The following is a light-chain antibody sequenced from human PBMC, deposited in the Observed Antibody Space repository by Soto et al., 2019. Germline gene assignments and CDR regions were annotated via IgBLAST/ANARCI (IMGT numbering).Light chain of an antibody. CDR3: QQYNNWHPIT. CDR2: DTS. V-gene: IGKV3-15*01. J-gene: IGKJ5*01. CDR1: QSVSIK. Sequence: EILLTQSPATLSVSPGERATLTCRASQSVSIKLAWYQQKPGQATRLIIYDTSTRANGIPARFSGSGAGTEFTLTISSPQSEDFASYYCQQYNNWHPITFGQGTRLEIK.